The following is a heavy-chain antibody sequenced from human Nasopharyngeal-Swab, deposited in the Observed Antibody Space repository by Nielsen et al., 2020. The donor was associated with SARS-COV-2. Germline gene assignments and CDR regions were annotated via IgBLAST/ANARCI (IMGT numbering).Heavy chain of an antibody. CDR3: ARIVGATSGFDY. CDR2: IYTSGST. J-gene: IGHJ4*02. Sequence: SETLSLTCTVSGGSISSGSYYWSWIRQPAGKGLEWIGRIYTSGSTNYNPSLKSRVTISVDTSKNQFSLKLSSVTAADTAVYYCARIVGATSGFDYWGQGTLVTVSS. CDR1: GGSISSGSYY. D-gene: IGHD1-26*01. V-gene: IGHV4-61*02.